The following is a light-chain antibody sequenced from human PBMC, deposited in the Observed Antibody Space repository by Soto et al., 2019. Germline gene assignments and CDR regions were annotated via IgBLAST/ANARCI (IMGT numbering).Light chain of an antibody. J-gene: IGKJ2*01. CDR2: DAY. V-gene: IGKV3-11*01. CDR3: QQRSNWPPT. CDR1: QSIGTY. Sequence: EIVLTQSPATLSLSPGERATLFCRASQSIGTYLAWYQQKSGQAPRLLIYDAYNRATGIPARFSGGGSGTDFILTFSSVESEDFAVYYCQQRSNWPPTFGQGTELEI.